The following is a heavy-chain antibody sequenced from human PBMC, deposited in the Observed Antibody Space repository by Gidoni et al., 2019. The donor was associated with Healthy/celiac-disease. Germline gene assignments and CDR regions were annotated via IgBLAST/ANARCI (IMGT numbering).Heavy chain of an antibody. D-gene: IGHD6-13*01. CDR1: AFTFSSYA. J-gene: IGHJ3*02. Sequence: QVQLVESGGGVVQPGSSLRLSCAASAFTFSSYAMHWVRQAPGKGLEWVAVIAYDGSNKYYADSVKGRFTISRDNSKNTLYLQMNSLRAEDTAVYYCARPPLPLYSSSWYGVGVAFDIWGQGTMVTVSS. CDR2: IAYDGSNK. CDR3: ARPPLPLYSSSWYGVGVAFDI. V-gene: IGHV3-30-3*01.